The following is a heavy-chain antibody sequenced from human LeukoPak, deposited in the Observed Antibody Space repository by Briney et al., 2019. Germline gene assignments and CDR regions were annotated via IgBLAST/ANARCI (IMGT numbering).Heavy chain of an antibody. V-gene: IGHV3-48*04. D-gene: IGHD3-10*01. Sequence: GRSLRLSCAASGFSVSSYGMHWVRQAPGKGLEWVSYISSSGSTIYYADSVKGRFTISRDNAKNSLYLQMNSLRAEDTAVYYCARDRATMVRGVKFYMDVWGKGTTVTISS. J-gene: IGHJ6*03. CDR3: ARDRATMVRGVKFYMDV. CDR2: ISSSGSTI. CDR1: GFSVSSYG.